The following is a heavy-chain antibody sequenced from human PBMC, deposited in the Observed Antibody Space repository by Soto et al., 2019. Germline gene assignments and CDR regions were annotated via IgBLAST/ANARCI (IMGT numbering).Heavy chain of an antibody. CDR1: GFTFSSYA. CDR2: ISGSGGST. CDR3: ATSGYCSSTSCLSGLYYYYYYGMDV. J-gene: IGHJ6*02. V-gene: IGHV3-23*01. Sequence: PGGSLRLSCAASGFTFSSYAMSWVRRAPGKGLEWVSAISGSGGSTYYADSVKGRFTISRDNSKSTLYLQMNSLRAEDTAVYYCATSGYCSSTSCLSGLYYYYYYGMDVWGQGTTVTVSS. D-gene: IGHD2-2*01.